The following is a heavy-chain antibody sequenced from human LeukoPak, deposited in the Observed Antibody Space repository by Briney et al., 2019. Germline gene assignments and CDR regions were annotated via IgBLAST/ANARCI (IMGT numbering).Heavy chain of an antibody. CDR3: ASFENWGWDH. CDR1: GFAFGSEA. Sequence: GGSLRLSCAVSGFAFGSEAMSWVRQSPARGLEWVASISPGGGTTYYADYVKGRFTISRDNSNNTLYVQMNSLRAEDTAVYYCASFENWGWDHWGQGTLVTVSS. D-gene: IGHD7-27*01. V-gene: IGHV3-23*01. CDR2: ISPGGGTT. J-gene: IGHJ4*02.